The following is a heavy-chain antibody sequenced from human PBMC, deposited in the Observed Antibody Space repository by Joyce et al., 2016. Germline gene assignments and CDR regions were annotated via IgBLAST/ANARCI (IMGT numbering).Heavy chain of an antibody. CDR2: VYPGDSDT. D-gene: IGHD2-2*01. J-gene: IGHJ4*02. V-gene: IGHV5-51*01. CDR1: GYRFTNYW. CDR3: ARHDYCSSASCYFDT. Sequence: EVQLVQSGAEVKKPGESLKISCKGSGYRFTNYWIAWVRQMPGKGLEWMGIVYPGDSDTKCSPSVQGQVTFSADRSTSTAYLQWSSLKASDTAKYYCARHDYCSSASCYFDTWGQGTLVTVSS.